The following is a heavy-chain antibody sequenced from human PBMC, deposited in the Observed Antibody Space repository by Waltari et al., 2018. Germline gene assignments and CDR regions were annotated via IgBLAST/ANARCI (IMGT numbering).Heavy chain of an antibody. CDR1: GFTFSCYS. Sequence: EVQLVESGGGLVQPGGSLRLSCASSGFTFSCYSMNWVRQAPGKGLEWVSYISSSSTIYYADSVKGRFTISRDNAKNSLYLQMNSLRAEDTAVYYCAREGVGATDYWGQGTLVTVSS. CDR3: AREGVGATDY. J-gene: IGHJ4*02. V-gene: IGHV3-48*04. D-gene: IGHD1-26*01. CDR2: ISSSSTI.